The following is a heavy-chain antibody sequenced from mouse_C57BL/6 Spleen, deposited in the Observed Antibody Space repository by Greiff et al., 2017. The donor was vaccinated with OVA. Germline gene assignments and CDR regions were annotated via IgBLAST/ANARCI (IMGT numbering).Heavy chain of an antibody. D-gene: IGHD1-1*01. CDR1: GYTFTSYG. Sequence: VKLQESGAELARPGASVKLSCKASGYTFTSYGISWVKQRTGQGLEWIGEIYPRSGNTYYNEKFKGTATLTADKSSSTAYMELRSLTSEDSAVYFCANYYGSSGAYWGQGTLVTVSA. CDR2: IYPRSGNT. J-gene: IGHJ3*01. V-gene: IGHV1-81*01. CDR3: ANYYGSSGAY.